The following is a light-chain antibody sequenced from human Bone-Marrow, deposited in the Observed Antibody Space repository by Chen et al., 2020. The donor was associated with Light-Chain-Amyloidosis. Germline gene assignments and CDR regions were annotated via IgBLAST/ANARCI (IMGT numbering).Light chain of an antibody. CDR2: LGS. J-gene: IGKJ4*01. CDR3: MQALQTPLT. V-gene: IGKV2-28*01. Sequence: DIVLTQSPLALHVTPGEPASISCRSSQSLLHSNGHTYLDWYLQKPGQSPQVLIYLGSERASGVPDRFSGSGSGTDFTLKISRVEAEDVGVYYCMQALQTPLTFGGGTKVEIK. CDR1: QSLLHSNGHTY.